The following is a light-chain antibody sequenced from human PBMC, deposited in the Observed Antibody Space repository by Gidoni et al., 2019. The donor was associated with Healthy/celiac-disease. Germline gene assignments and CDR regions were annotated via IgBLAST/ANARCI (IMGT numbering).Light chain of an antibody. CDR3: QQYGSSPPYT. V-gene: IGKV3-20*01. CDR1: QSVSSSY. J-gene: IGKJ2*01. CDR2: GAS. Sequence: DIVLTQSPGTLSLSPGDRAPLSCRASQSVSSSYLAWYQQKPGQAPRLLSYGASSRATGSPDRFSGSGSGTDFTLTSSRLEPEDFAVYYCQQYGSSPPYTFGQGTKLEIK.